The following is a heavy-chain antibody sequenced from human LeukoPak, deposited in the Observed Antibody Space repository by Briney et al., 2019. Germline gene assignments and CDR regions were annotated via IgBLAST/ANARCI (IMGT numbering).Heavy chain of an antibody. Sequence: LRLSCAASGFTFSSYSMNWVRQAPGKGLEWVSGISWSSGSIGYADSVKGRFTISRDNAKNSLYLQMNSLRAEDTALYYCAKGREDGSDYWGQGTLVTVSS. CDR1: GFTFSSYS. CDR3: AKGREDGSDY. CDR2: ISWSSGSI. J-gene: IGHJ4*02. V-gene: IGHV3-9*01. D-gene: IGHD5-24*01.